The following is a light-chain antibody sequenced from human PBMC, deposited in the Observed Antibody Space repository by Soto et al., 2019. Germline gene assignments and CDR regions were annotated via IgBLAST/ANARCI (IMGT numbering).Light chain of an antibody. Sequence: EIVLTQSPGTLSLSPGERVTLSCRASQSVTSSYLAWYQQRPGQAPRLLIYGASRRATGIPDRLSGSGSGTDFTLTISSLEPEDSAVYYCQQNLGVHTFGQGTKVDIK. J-gene: IGKJ1*01. V-gene: IGKV3-20*01. CDR3: QQNLGVHT. CDR1: QSVTSSY. CDR2: GAS.